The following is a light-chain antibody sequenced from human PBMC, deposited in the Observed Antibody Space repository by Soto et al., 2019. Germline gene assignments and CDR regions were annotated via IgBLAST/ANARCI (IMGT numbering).Light chain of an antibody. CDR3: SSYTSSSTFYV. J-gene: IGLJ1*01. CDR2: EVS. Sequence: QSVLTQPVSVSGSPGQSITISCTGTSSDFGGYNYVSWYQQRPGKAPKLMIYEVSNRPSGVSNRFSGSKSGNTASLTISGLQAEDEADYYCSSYTSSSTFYVFGTGTKVTV. V-gene: IGLV2-14*01. CDR1: SSDFGGYNY.